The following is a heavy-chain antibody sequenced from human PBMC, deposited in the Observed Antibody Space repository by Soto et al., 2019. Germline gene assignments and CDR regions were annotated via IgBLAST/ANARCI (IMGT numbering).Heavy chain of an antibody. D-gene: IGHD1-7*01. J-gene: IGHJ4*02. Sequence: PSETLSLTCTVSGGSISSGGYYWSWIRQHPGKGLEWIGYIYYSGSTYYNLSLKSRVTISVDTSKNQFSLNLNSVTAADTAVYYCARFGRTGTIPYWGKGTPVTVSS. V-gene: IGHV4-31*03. CDR1: GGSISSGGYY. CDR2: IYYSGST. CDR3: ARFGRTGTIPY.